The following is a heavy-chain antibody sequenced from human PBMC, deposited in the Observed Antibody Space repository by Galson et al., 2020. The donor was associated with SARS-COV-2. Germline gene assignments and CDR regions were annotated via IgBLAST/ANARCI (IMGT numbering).Heavy chain of an antibody. J-gene: IGHJ4*02. CDR3: AKYDYGDYVALDY. D-gene: IGHD4-17*01. CDR2: IRYDGSNK. Sequence: GGSLRLSCAASGFTFSSYGMHWVRQAPGKGLEWVAYIRYDGSNKYYADSVKGRFTISRDNSKNPLYLQMNSLRAEDTAVYYCAKYDYGDYVALDYGGQGTLVTVSS. CDR1: GFTFSSYG. V-gene: IGHV3-30*02.